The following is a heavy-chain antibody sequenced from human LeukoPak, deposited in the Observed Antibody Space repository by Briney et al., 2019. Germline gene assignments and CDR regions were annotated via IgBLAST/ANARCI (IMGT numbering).Heavy chain of an antibody. CDR1: GGTFSSYA. V-gene: IGHV1-69*05. J-gene: IGHJ6*03. CDR2: IIPIFGTA. D-gene: IGHD1-26*01. CDR3: ARGHSGSYNYYYYYYMDV. Sequence: ASVKVSCKASGGTFSSYAISWVRQAPGQGLEWMGGIIPIFGTANYAQKFQGRVTMTTDTSTSTAYMELRSLRSDDTAVYYCARGHSGSYNYYYYYYMDVWSKGTTVTVSS.